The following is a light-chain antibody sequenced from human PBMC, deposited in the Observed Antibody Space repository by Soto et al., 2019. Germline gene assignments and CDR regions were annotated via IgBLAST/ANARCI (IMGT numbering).Light chain of an antibody. Sequence: QSALTQPASVSGSPGQSITISCTGTSSDVGGYNYVSWHQQHPGKVPKLMIYDVSYRPSGVSNRFSGSKSGNTASLTISGLQAEDDAGYYCSSYTTSSTYVFGTGTKVTVL. V-gene: IGLV2-14*01. J-gene: IGLJ1*01. CDR1: SSDVGGYNY. CDR2: DVS. CDR3: SSYTTSSTYV.